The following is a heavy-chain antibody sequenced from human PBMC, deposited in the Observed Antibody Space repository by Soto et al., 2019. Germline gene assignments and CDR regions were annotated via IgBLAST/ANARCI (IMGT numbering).Heavy chain of an antibody. J-gene: IGHJ4*02. CDR1: GGTCSSYA. D-gene: IGHD3-10*01. V-gene: IGHV1-69*01. CDR3: ARGITMVRCKKGSLDY. CDR2: IIPIFGTA. Sequence: QGQLVQSGAEVKKPGSSVKVSFKAAGGTCSSYAIRWVRQAPGQGLEWMGGIIPIFGTANYAQKIQGRVTITADEYKSTAYMELSSLRSEDTAVSYCARGITMVRCKKGSLDYWGQGTMVTVSS.